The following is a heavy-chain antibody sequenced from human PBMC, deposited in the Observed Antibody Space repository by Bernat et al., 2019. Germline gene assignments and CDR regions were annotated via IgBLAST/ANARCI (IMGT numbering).Heavy chain of an antibody. CDR2: INHSGST. D-gene: IGHD6-19*01. J-gene: IGHJ4*02. CDR3: ARGLTGPAGAGTFDY. V-gene: IGHV4-34*01. CDR1: GGSFSGYY. Sequence: QVQLQQWGAGLLKPSETLSLTCAVYGGSFSGYYWSWIRQPPGKGLEWIGEINHSGSTNYNPSLKSRVTISVDTSKNQFSLKLSSVTAADTAVYYCARGLTGPAGAGTFDYWGQGTLVTVSS.